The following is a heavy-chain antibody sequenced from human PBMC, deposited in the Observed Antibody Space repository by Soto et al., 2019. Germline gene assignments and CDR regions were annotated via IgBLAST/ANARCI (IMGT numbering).Heavy chain of an antibody. CDR3: AGDDPFNGAVAAY. Sequence: EVQLVESGGGLVQPGGSLRLSCAASGFTVSSNYMSWVRQAPGKGLEWVSVIYSGGSTYYADSVKARFTISRHNSKNTLYLQMNSLRAEDTAVYYCAGDDPFNGAVAAYWGQGTLVTVSS. J-gene: IGHJ4*02. CDR1: GFTVSSNY. CDR2: IYSGGST. D-gene: IGHD6-19*01. V-gene: IGHV3-53*04.